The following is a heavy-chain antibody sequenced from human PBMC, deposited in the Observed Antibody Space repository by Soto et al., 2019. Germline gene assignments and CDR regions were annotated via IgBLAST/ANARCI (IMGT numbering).Heavy chain of an antibody. J-gene: IGHJ4*02. CDR3: ASDRRQPRGDHSFDY. CDR2: IKQDGSEK. CDR1: GFTFSSYW. D-gene: IGHD6-13*01. Sequence: PGGSLRLSCAASGFTFSSYWMSWVRQAPGRGREWVANIKQDGSEKYYVDSVKGRFTISRDNAKNSRYLQMNSLSAEDTAVYYGASDRRQPRGDHSFDYWGPGTLVTVSS. V-gene: IGHV3-7*03.